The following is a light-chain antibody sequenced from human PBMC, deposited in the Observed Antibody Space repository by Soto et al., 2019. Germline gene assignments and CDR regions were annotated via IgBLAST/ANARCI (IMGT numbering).Light chain of an antibody. V-gene: IGKV1-5*03. CDR2: KAS. Sequence: DIQLTQSPPSLSATVGDRVTSTCRASQTISSWLAWYQQKPGRAPKLLIYKASTLKSGVPSRFSGSGSGTEFTLTISSLQPDDFATYYCQHYNSYSEAFGQGTKVDIK. CDR3: QHYNSYSEA. CDR1: QTISSW. J-gene: IGKJ1*01.